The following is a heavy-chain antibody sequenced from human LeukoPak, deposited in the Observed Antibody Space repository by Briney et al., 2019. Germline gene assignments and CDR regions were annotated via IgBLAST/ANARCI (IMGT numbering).Heavy chain of an antibody. CDR3: ARHYSSDPFDY. D-gene: IGHD6-19*01. V-gene: IGHV4-59*01. J-gene: IGHJ4*02. CDR2: IYYSGST. Sequence: SETLSLTCTVSGASISSYYWSWIRQPPGKGLEWIGYIYYSGSTNCNPSLKSRVSLSVDTSKSQFSLKLSSVTAADTAVYYCARHYSSDPFDYWGQGILVTVSS. CDR1: GASISSYY.